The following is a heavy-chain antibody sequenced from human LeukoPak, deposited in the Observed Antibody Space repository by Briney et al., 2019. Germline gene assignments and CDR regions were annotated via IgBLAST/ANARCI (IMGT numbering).Heavy chain of an antibody. CDR2: ISSSSGTI. CDR1: GFTFSSYS. V-gene: IGHV3-48*01. CDR3: ARDLVRASYYYYGMDV. J-gene: IGHJ6*02. D-gene: IGHD1-26*01. Sequence: GGSLRLSCAASGFTFSSYSMNWVRQAPGKGLEWVSYISSSSGTIYYADSVKGRFIISRDNARNSLYLQINSLRAEDTAVYYCARDLVRASYYYYGMDVWGQGTTVTVSS.